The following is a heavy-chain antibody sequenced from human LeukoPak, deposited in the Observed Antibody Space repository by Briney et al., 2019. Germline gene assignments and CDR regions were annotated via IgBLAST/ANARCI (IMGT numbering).Heavy chain of an antibody. CDR3: ARYFDWLPPYYYYGMDV. D-gene: IGHD3-9*01. V-gene: IGHV1-8*01. Sequence: ASVKVSCKVSGYTLTELSMHWVRQATGQGLEWMGWMNPNSGNTGYAQKFQGRVTMTRNTSISTAYMELSSLRSEDTAVYYCARYFDWLPPYYYYGMDVWGQGTTVTVSS. J-gene: IGHJ6*02. CDR1: GYTLTELS. CDR2: MNPNSGNT.